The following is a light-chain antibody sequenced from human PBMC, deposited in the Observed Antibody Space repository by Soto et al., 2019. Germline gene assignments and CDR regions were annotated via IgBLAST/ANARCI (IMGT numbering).Light chain of an antibody. Sequence: EIVLTQSPANLSVSXGERATLSXXASQSVSSNLAWYQQKPGQAPRLLIYGASTRATGIPARFSGSGSGTEFTLTISSLQSEDFAVYYCQQYNNWPPTFGQGTRLEIK. CDR1: QSVSSN. V-gene: IGKV3D-15*01. CDR2: GAS. CDR3: QQYNNWPPT. J-gene: IGKJ5*01.